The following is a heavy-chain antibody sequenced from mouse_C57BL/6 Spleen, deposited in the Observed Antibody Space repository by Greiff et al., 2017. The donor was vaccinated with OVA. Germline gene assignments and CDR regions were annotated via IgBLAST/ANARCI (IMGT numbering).Heavy chain of an antibody. D-gene: IGHD1-1*01. Sequence: QVQLQQPGAELVKPGASVKLSCKASGYTCTSYWMQWVKQRPGQGLEWIGEIDPSDSYTNYNQKFKGKATLTVDTSSSTAYMQLSSLTSEDSAVYYCARSNYGSYWYFDVWGTGTTVTVSS. J-gene: IGHJ1*03. CDR3: ARSNYGSYWYFDV. V-gene: IGHV1-50*01. CDR2: IDPSDSYT. CDR1: GYTCTSYW.